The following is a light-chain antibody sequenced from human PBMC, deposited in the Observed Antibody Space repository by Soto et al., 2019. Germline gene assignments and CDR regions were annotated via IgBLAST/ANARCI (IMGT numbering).Light chain of an antibody. J-gene: IGKJ4*01. CDR1: QRVSSD. V-gene: IGKV3-15*01. CDR3: QQYNEWPLT. Sequence: EIVMTQSPATLSVSPGERATLSCRASQRVSSDLAGYQQKPGQAPWLLIYGASTRATRSPATVSGSGSGTEFTLTITSLQSEDFAVYYCQQYNEWPLTFGGGTKVEIK. CDR2: GAS.